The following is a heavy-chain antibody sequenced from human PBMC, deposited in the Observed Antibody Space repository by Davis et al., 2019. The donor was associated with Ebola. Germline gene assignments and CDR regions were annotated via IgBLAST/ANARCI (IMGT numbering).Heavy chain of an antibody. J-gene: IGHJ4*02. CDR3: AKDSRSGGPWDYFDY. V-gene: IGHV3-30*18. CDR2: MSYDGSRK. CDR1: GFSFRSYD. D-gene: IGHD2-15*01. Sequence: GESLKISCAASGFSFRSYDMHWVRQAPGKGLEWVALMSYDGSRKFYADSVKGRFTISRDNSKNTLYLQMSTLRTEDTAVYYCAKDSRSGGPWDYFDYWGQGTLVTVSS.